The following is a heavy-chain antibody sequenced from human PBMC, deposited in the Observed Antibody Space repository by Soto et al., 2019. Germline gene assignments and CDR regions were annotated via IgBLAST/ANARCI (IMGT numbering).Heavy chain of an antibody. CDR2: ISHSGNA. J-gene: IGHJ4*02. CDR1: GDSINSSHW. CDR3: AARHFWSGPWTARRLDY. Sequence: PSETLSLTCGVSGDSINSSHWWNFVRQPPGKGLECIGQISHSGNANYNPSLTSRVTISVDNSKNHFSLKLTSVTAADTAVYYCAARHFWSGPWTARRLDYWGQGTLVTVSS. V-gene: IGHV4-4*02. D-gene: IGHD3-3*02.